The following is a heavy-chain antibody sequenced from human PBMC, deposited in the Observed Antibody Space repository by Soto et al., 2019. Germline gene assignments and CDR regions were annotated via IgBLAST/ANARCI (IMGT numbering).Heavy chain of an antibody. D-gene: IGHD6-19*01. CDR2: IDYSGSA. J-gene: IGHJ4*02. CDR1: GVSIISDY. Sequence: SAALSLTCSVSGVSIISDYWSWILQPPWKGPEWIGHIDYSGSANYNPSLKSRVTMSVDTSKNQFSLRLTFVTAADTAAYYCARDSIRSGWWDYFAYCGKGAQVTVYS. CDR3: ARDSIRSGWWDYFAY. V-gene: IGHV4-59*01.